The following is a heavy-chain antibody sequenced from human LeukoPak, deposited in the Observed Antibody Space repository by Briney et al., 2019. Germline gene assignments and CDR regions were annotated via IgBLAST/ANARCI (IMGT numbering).Heavy chain of an antibody. D-gene: IGHD3-22*01. CDR1: GGSFTSYA. CDR3: ARGRDYYDSSGYPGDFDY. J-gene: IGHJ4*02. CDR2: INPSGGST. Sequence: GASVKVSCKASGGSFTSYAISWVRQAPGQGLEWMGIINPSGGSTSYAQKFQGRVTMTRDMSTSTVYMELSSLRSEDTAVYYCARGRDYYDSSGYPGDFDYWGQGTLVTVSS. V-gene: IGHV1-46*01.